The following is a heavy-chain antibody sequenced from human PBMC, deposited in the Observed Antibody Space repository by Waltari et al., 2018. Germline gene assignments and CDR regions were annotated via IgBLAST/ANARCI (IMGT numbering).Heavy chain of an antibody. CDR3: ARGVGLLRGVSGYGYGMDV. Sequence: QVQLPESGPRLVTPAETLSLNCAVSGYSISSGYYWDWIRQPPVKGLEWMGTINHSGLTYYNPSFKSRVTISVDTSKNHFSLEMRSVTAADTAVYYCARGVGLLRGVSGYGYGMDVWGQGTTVTVSS. J-gene: IGHJ6*02. CDR2: INHSGLT. CDR1: GYSISSGYY. V-gene: IGHV4-38-2*01. D-gene: IGHD3-10*01.